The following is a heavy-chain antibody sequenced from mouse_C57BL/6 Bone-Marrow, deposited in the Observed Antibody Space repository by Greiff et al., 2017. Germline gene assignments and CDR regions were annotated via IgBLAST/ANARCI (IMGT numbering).Heavy chain of an antibody. CDR2: IHPNSGST. CDR3: ARVTTAYHWYFDV. D-gene: IGHD1-2*01. V-gene: IGHV1-64*01. CDR1: GYTFTSYW. Sequence: VQLQQPGAELVKPGASVKLSCKASGYTFTSYWMHWVKQRPGQGLEWIGMIHPNSGSTNYNEKFKSKATLTVDKSSSTAYMQLSSLTSEDSAVYYCARVTTAYHWYFDVWGTGTTVTVSS. J-gene: IGHJ1*03.